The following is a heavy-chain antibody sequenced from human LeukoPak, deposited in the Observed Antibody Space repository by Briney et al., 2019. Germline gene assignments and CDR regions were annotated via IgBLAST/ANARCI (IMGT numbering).Heavy chain of an antibody. CDR2: IGITSRFL. CDR1: GFTFSSYW. J-gene: IGHJ4*02. V-gene: IGHV3-21*01. Sequence: PGGSLRLSCAASGFTFSSYWMSWVRQAPGKGLEWVSSIGITSRFLYYADSVKGRFTISRDNTKNSLYLQLNSLRAEDTAVYYCARDVSSGHYYFDYWGPGTLVTVSS. CDR3: ARDVSSGHYYFDY. D-gene: IGHD6-19*01.